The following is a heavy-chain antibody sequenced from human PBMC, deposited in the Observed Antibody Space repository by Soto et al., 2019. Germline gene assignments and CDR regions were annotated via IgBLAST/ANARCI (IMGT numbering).Heavy chain of an antibody. J-gene: IGHJ6*02. CDR2: IYPGDSDT. Sequence: PGESLKISCKGSGYSFTSYWIGWVRQMPGKGLEWMGIIYPGDSDTRYSPSFQGQVTISADKSISTAYLQWSSLKASDTAMYYCTRTSAAGKNYCGMDVWCQGTTVTGXS. D-gene: IGHD6-13*01. CDR3: TRTSAAGKNYCGMDV. CDR1: GYSFTSYW. V-gene: IGHV5-51*01.